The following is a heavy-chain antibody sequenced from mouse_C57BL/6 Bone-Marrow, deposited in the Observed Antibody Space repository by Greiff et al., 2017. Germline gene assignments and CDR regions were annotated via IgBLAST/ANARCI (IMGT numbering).Heavy chain of an antibody. J-gene: IGHJ2*01. D-gene: IGHD3-3*01. V-gene: IGHV1-59*01. Sequence: QVQLQQPGAELVRPGTSVKLSCKASGYTFTSYWMHWVKQRPGQGLEWIGVIDPSDSYTNYNQKFKGKATLTVDTSSSTAYMQLSSLTSEDSAVYDCARRGDCYFDYWGQGTTPTVSA. CDR3: ARRGDCYFDY. CDR2: IDPSDSYT. CDR1: GYTFTSYW.